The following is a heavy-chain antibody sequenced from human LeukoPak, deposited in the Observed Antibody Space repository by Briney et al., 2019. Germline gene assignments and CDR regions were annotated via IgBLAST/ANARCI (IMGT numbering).Heavy chain of an antibody. CDR1: GGSISSYY. V-gene: IGHV4-59*01. D-gene: IGHD5-12*01. CDR2: IYYSGST. J-gene: IGHJ3*02. CDR3: ARDSRLRPDGAFDI. Sequence: SETLSLTCTVSGGSISSYYWSWIRQPPGKGLEWIGYIYYSGSTNYNPSLKSRVTISVDTSKNQFSLKLSSVTAADTAVYYCARDSRLRPDGAFDIWGQGTMVTVSS.